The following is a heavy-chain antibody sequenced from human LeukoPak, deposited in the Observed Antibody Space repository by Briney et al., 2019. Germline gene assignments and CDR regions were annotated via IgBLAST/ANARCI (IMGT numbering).Heavy chain of an antibody. D-gene: IGHD4-17*01. Sequence: ASVKLSCKASGYTFTSYYMHWVRQAPQQGVEWMGVINPSGGSTSYAQKFQGRVTMTRDTSTGTVYMELSSLRSEDTAVYYCARESFTVTSDYYMDVWGKGSTVTVSS. CDR2: INPSGGST. V-gene: IGHV1-46*01. J-gene: IGHJ6*03. CDR1: GYTFTSYY. CDR3: ARESFTVTSDYYMDV.